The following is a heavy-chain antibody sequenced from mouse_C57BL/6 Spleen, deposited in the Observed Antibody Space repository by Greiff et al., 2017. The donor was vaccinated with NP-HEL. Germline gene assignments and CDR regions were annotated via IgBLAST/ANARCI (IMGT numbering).Heavy chain of an antibody. Sequence: EVQLQQSGPELVKPGASVKISCKASGYTFTDYYMNWVKQSHGKSLEWIGDINPNNGGTSYNQKFKGKATLTVDKSSSTAYMELRSLTSEDSAVYYCARDDYGRDYWGQGTSVTVSS. CDR1: GYTFTDYY. V-gene: IGHV1-26*01. CDR3: ARDDYGRDY. J-gene: IGHJ4*01. CDR2: INPNNGGT. D-gene: IGHD2-4*01.